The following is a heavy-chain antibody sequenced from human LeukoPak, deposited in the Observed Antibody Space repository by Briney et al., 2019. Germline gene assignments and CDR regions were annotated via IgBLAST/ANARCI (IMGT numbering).Heavy chain of an antibody. CDR1: GFTFSSCW. J-gene: IGHJ3*02. V-gene: IGHV3-23*01. Sequence: GGSLRLSCAASGFTFSSCWMTWVRQAPGKGLEWVSGISGSGGSTYYADSVKGRFTISRDNSKNTLYLQMNSLRAEDTAVYYCAKDRGLRSQRSFDIWGQGTMVTVSS. CDR3: AKDRGLRSQRSFDI. CDR2: ISGSGGST. D-gene: IGHD4-17*01.